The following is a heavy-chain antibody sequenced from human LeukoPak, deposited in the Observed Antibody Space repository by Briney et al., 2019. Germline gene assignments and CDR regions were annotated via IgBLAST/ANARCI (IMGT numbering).Heavy chain of an antibody. CDR3: TLISGFLGY. V-gene: IGHV3-15*01. CDR1: GFTFSSNW. Sequence: GGSLRLSCVVSGFTFSSNWMSWVRQAPGKGLEWVGRIKSKTDGGTTDYAAPVKGRFTISRDDSKNTLYLQMNSLKTEDTAVYYCTLISGFLGYWGQGTLVTVSS. D-gene: IGHD3-22*01. CDR2: IKSKTDGGTT. J-gene: IGHJ4*02.